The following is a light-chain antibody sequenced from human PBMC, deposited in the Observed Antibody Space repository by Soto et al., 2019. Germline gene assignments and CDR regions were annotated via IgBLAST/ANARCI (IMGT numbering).Light chain of an antibody. CDR3: AVWDDGLDAWM. Sequence: QSVLTQPPSVSGAPGQRVTISCTGSSSNIGAGYDVHWYQQLPGTVPKLLIYGSNERPLGVPDRFSGSKSGTSASLAISRLQSEDEAHYYCAVWDDGLDAWMFGGGTKVTVL. V-gene: IGLV1-40*01. J-gene: IGLJ3*02. CDR1: SSNIGAGYD. CDR2: GSN.